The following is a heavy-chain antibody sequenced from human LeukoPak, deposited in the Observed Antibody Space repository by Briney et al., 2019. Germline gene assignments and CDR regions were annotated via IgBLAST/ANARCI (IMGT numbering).Heavy chain of an antibody. Sequence: GGSLRLSCAASGFTVITNDMTWVRQAPGKGLEWVSVLCDGNTKYADSVQGRFTVSRDNSKNTLYLEMNSLSPDDTAVYYCARGVEPLAANTLAYWGQGTLVTVSS. J-gene: IGHJ4*02. CDR3: ARGVEPLAANTLAY. D-gene: IGHD1-14*01. CDR2: LCDGNT. V-gene: IGHV3-53*01. CDR1: GFTVITND.